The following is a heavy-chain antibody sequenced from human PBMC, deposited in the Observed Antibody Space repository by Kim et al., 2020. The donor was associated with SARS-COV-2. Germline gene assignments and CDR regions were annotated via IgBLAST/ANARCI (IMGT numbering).Heavy chain of an antibody. J-gene: IGHJ4*02. CDR2: IYYSGST. CDR1: GGSISSGGYY. Sequence: SETLSLTCTVSGGSISSGGYYWSWIRQHPGKGLEWIGYIYYSGSTYYNPSLKSRVTISVDTSKNQFSLKLSSVTAADTAVYYCARAPRQYYGSGSSTTFGYWGQGTLVTVSS. V-gene: IGHV4-31*03. D-gene: IGHD3-10*01. CDR3: ARAPRQYYGSGSSTTFGY.